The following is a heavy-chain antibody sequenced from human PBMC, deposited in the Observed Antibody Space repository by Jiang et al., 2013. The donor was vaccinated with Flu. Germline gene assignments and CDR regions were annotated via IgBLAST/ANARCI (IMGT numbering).Heavy chain of an antibody. CDR2: TYYRSKWFS. V-gene: IGHV6-1*01. CDR1: GDSVSSNSAA. D-gene: IGHD2-8*01. J-gene: IGHJ5*02. Sequence: GLVKPSQTLSLTCSISGDSVSSNSAAWNWIRQSPSRGLEWLGRTYYRSKWFSDYAISVKSRITINPDTSKNQFSLQLNSVTPEDTAVYYCARDLGVGYCTNGVCYNEWFDPWGQGTLVTVSS. CDR3: ARDLGVGYCTNGVCYNEWFDP.